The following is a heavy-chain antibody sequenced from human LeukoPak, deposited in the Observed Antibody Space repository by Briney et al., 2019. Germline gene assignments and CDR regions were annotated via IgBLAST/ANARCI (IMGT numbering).Heavy chain of an antibody. D-gene: IGHD6-19*01. CDR1: GLTFSSHA. J-gene: IGHJ4*02. Sequence: PGGSLTLSCAASGLTFSSHAMTWVRQAPGRGLEWVSVISGSGGSTYYADSVKGRFTISRGNSKNTLYLQMNSLRAEDTAVYYCAANAGQWLVPFDYWGQGTLVTVSS. CDR3: AANAGQWLVPFDY. V-gene: IGHV3-23*01. CDR2: ISGSGGST.